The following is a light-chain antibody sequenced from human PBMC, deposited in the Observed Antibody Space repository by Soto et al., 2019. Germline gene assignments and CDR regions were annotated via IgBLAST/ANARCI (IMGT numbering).Light chain of an antibody. V-gene: IGKV1-39*01. CDR1: QSISIY. J-gene: IGKJ2*01. CDR3: QQSYSTPYT. CDR2: GAS. Sequence: DIQMTQSPSSLSASVGDRVTITCRASQSISIYLNWYQQKPGKAPKLLIYGASSLQSGVPSRFSGSGSGPHFTLIISSLQPEDFATYYCQQSYSTPYTFGQGTNVEIK.